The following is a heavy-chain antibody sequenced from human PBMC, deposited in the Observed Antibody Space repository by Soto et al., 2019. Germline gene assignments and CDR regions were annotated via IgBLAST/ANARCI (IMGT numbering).Heavy chain of an antibody. CDR3: ARGYSSNWFDP. CDR2: IYYSGST. V-gene: IGHV4-30-4*02. J-gene: IGHJ5*02. D-gene: IGHD5-18*01. CDR1: GGSISSGDYY. Sequence: SESLSLTCTVSGGSISSGDYYWSWIRQPPGKGLEWIGYIYYSGSTYYNPSLKSRVTISVDTSKNQFSLKLSSVTAADTAVYYCARGYSSNWFDPWGQGTLVTVSS.